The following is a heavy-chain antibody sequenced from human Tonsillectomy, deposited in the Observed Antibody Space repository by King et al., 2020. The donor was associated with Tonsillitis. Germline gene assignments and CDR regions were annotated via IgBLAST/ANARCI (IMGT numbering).Heavy chain of an antibody. CDR1: GFTFSSYG. V-gene: IGHV3-33*08. D-gene: IGHD3-16*01. J-gene: IGHJ4*02. Sequence: VQLVESGGGVVQPGRSLRLSCAASGFTFSSYGMHWVRQAPGKGLEWVAVIWYDGSNKYYADSVKGRFTISRDNSKNTLYLQMNSLRAEDTAVYYCARELAHSLALDYWGQGTLVTVSS. CDR3: ARELAHSLALDY. CDR2: IWYDGSNK.